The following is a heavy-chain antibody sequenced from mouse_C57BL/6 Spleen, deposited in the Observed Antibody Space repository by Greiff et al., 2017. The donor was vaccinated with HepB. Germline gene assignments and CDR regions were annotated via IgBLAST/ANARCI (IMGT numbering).Heavy chain of an antibody. CDR1: GFNIKDDY. CDR2: IDPENGDT. Sequence: VQLQQSGAELVRPGASVKLSCTASGFNIKDDYMHWVKQRPEQGLEWIGWIDPENGDTEYASKFQGKATITADTSSNTAYLQLSSLTSEDTAVYYCTTGQRRPTEGFAYWGQGTLVTVSA. CDR3: TTGQRRPTEGFAY. D-gene: IGHD3-2*02. J-gene: IGHJ3*01. V-gene: IGHV14-4*01.